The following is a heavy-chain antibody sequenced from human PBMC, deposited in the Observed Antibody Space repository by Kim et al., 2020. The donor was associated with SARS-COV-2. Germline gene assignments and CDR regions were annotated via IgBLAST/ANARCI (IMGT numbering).Heavy chain of an antibody. Sequence: GGSLRLSCAASGFTFSSYAMHWVRQAPGKGLEWVAVISYDGSNKYYADSVKGRFTISKDNSKNTLYLQMNSLRAEDTAVYYCARRYYDSSGYHAFDIWGQGTMVTVSS. CDR3: ARRYYDSSGYHAFDI. D-gene: IGHD3-22*01. CDR2: ISYDGSNK. V-gene: IGHV3-30*04. CDR1: GFTFSSYA. J-gene: IGHJ3*02.